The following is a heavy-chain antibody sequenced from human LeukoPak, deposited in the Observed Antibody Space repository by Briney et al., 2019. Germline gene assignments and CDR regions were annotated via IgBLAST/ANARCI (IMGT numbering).Heavy chain of an antibody. V-gene: IGHV4-4*07. J-gene: IGHJ6*02. D-gene: IGHD3-22*01. Sequence: SETLSLTCTVSGGSISSYYWSWIRQPAGKGLEWIGRIYTSGSTNYNPSLKSRVTMSVDTSKNQFSLKLSSVTAADTAVYYRARDPLYYYDSSGPRIPGNYYYYYGMDVWGQGTTVTVSS. CDR1: GGSISSYY. CDR3: ARDPLYYYDSSGPRIPGNYYYYYGMDV. CDR2: IYTSGST.